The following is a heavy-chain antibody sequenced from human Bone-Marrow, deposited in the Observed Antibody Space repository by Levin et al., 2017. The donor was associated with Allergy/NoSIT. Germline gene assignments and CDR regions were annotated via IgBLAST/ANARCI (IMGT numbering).Heavy chain of an antibody. CDR1: GGSSCGSY. Sequence: TPSLSSAVYGGSSCGSYWSWIRPPPREGLGWVWEINHSGSTTYNPSLKSRVTISVDTSKNQFSLKLSSVTAAGTAVYYCAGGGTVATEYYGMDVWGQGTTVTVSS. V-gene: IGHV4-34*01. CDR3: AGGGTVATEYYGMDV. J-gene: IGHJ6*02. CDR2: INHSGST. D-gene: IGHD4-17*01.